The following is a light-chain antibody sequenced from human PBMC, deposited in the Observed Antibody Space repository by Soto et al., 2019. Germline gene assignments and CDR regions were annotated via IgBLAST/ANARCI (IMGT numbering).Light chain of an antibody. CDR3: QQYGTSPPD. CDR2: AAS. Sequence: EIVLTQSPGTLSLSPGERATLSCRASQSVISTDLAWYQQKPGQAPRLLVYAASSRASGIPDRFSGSGSGKDFPLTISRLEPEDFAVYYCQQYGTSPPDFGGGTRVEI. J-gene: IGKJ4*01. CDR1: QSVISTD. V-gene: IGKV3-20*01.